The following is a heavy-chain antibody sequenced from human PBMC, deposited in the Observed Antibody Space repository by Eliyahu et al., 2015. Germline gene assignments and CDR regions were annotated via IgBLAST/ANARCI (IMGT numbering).Heavy chain of an antibody. CDR3: ARGAWFDS. CDR1: GGSINGYY. J-gene: IGHJ5*01. V-gene: IGHV4-59*01. Sequence: QVQLQESGPGLVKASETLSLTCTVSGGSINGYYWNWIRQPPGKGLEWIGYIYDGENTNYHPSLKSRVTISEDTSTNHFSLKMTSVTAADTAVYYCARGAWFDSWGQGVLVTVSS. CDR2: IYDGENT.